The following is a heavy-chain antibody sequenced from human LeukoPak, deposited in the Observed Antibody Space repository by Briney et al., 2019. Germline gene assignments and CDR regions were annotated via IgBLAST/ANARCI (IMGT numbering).Heavy chain of an antibody. J-gene: IGHJ4*02. CDR2: ISSSSSYT. CDR1: GFTFSDYY. Sequence: SLRLSCAASGFTFSDYYMSWIRQAPGKGLEWVSYISSSSSYTNYADSVKGRFTISRDNAKNSLYLQMNSLRAEDTAVYYCARVLSRGSFDYWGQGTLVTVSS. CDR3: ARVLSRGSFDY. V-gene: IGHV3-11*06. D-gene: IGHD2-8*01.